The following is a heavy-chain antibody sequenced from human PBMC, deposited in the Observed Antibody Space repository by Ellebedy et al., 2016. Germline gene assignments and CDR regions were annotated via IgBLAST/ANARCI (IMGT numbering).Heavy chain of an antibody. CDR2: ISAFNGNT. V-gene: IGHV1-18*01. CDR3: AAIPNLYDIFTGYFFNI. D-gene: IGHD3-9*01. CDR1: SYTFSSYG. J-gene: IGHJ3*02. Sequence: ASVKVSXKASSYTFSSYGISWVRQAPGQGLEWVGWISAFNGNTNYAQKLQGRVTMTTNTSTSIAYLDLRSLRSDDTAVYYCAAIPNLYDIFTGYFFNIWGQGTMVTVSS.